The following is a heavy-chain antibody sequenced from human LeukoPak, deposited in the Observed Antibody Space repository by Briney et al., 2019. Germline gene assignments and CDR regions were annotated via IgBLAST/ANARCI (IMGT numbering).Heavy chain of an antibody. CDR1: GGSISSYY. V-gene: IGHV4-59*01. Sequence: SETLSLTCTVSGGSISSYYWSWIRRPPGKGLEWIGYIYYSGSTNYNPSLKSRVTISVDTSKNQFSLKLSSVTAADTAVYYCARVDGDYVNFDYWGQGTLVTVSS. D-gene: IGHD4-17*01. J-gene: IGHJ4*02. CDR2: IYYSGST. CDR3: ARVDGDYVNFDY.